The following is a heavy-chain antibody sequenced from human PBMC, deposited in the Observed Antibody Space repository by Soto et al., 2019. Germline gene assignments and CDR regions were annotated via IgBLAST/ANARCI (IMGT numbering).Heavy chain of an antibody. V-gene: IGHV3-30-3*01. CDR2: MSSDGSNK. J-gene: IGHJ6*02. CDR3: ASEHVSGNFYYNHYGMGV. D-gene: IGHD3-10*01. CDR1: GFTFSSYA. Sequence: GGSLRLSCAASGFTFSSYAMHWVRQTPGKGLEWVTVMSSDGSNKYYADSVKGRFTISRDNSKNTLYLQMNSLRAEDTAVYYCASEHVSGNFYYNHYGMGVWGQGTTVTVSS.